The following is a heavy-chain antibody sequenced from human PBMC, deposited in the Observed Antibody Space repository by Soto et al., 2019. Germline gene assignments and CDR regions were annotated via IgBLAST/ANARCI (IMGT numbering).Heavy chain of an antibody. Sequence: GGSLRLSCAASGFTFDDYAMHWVRQAPGKGLEWVSGISWNSGSIGYADSVKGRFTISRDNAKNSLYLQMNSLRAEDTALYYCAKGNGDKRYYYYYYMDVWGKGTTVTVSS. CDR3: AKGNGDKRYYYYYYMDV. CDR2: ISWNSGSI. V-gene: IGHV3-9*01. J-gene: IGHJ6*03. D-gene: IGHD4-17*01. CDR1: GFTFDDYA.